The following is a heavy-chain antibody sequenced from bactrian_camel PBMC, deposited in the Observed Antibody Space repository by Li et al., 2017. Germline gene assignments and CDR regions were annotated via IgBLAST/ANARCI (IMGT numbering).Heavy chain of an antibody. V-gene: IGHV3-1*01. CDR3: AAHTVIRGFGD. D-gene: IGHD6*01. CDR2: ISWDSGTS. CDR1: GLTFTDVA. J-gene: IGHJ6*01. Sequence: QLVESGGGTVQAGGSLRLSCTTSGLTFTDVAMGWFRQAPGNQPEGVARISWDSGTSWYPDSVKGRFAMSRDNAKNTLYLQIANLETEDTAVYYCAAHTVIRGFGDWGQGTQVTVS.